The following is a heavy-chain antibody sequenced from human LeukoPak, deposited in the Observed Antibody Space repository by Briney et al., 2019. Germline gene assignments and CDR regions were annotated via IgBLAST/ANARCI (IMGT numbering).Heavy chain of an antibody. CDR3: AKDRVAGPEGWFDP. Sequence: GGSLRLSCAASGFTVSSNYMSWVRQAPGKGLEWVSVIYSGGSTYYADSVKGRFTISRDNSKNTLYLQMNSLRAEDTAVYYCAKDRVAGPEGWFDPWGQGTLVTVSS. D-gene: IGHD3-3*01. CDR1: GFTVSSNY. CDR2: IYSGGST. V-gene: IGHV3-53*01. J-gene: IGHJ5*02.